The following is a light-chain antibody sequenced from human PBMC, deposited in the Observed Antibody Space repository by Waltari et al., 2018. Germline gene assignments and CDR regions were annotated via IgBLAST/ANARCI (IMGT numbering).Light chain of an antibody. CDR3: SSYRRSDIVV. J-gene: IGLJ2*01. V-gene: IGLV2-14*03. CDR2: DVN. Sequence: QSALTQPASVSGSPGQSITISCTGTSSDVGGYNYVSWYQHHPGKAPKIMIYDVNDRPSGVSNGFSGSKSGNTASLTISGLQAEDEADYYCSSYRRSDIVVFGGGTKLTVL. CDR1: SSDVGGYNY.